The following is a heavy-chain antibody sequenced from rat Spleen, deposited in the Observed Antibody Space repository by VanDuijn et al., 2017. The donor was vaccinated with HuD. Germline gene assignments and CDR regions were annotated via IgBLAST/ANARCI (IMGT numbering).Heavy chain of an antibody. CDR3: IKVLGNWFAY. V-gene: IGHV5-29*01. Sequence: EVQLVESGGGLVQPGRSLKLSCVVSGFTFSNYDMALVRQAPTKGLEWVATISYDGISTYYRDSVRGRFSISSDNAKTTLYLQMDSLRSEDTAIYYCIKVLGNWFAYWGQGTLVTVSS. CDR2: ISYDGIST. CDR1: GFTFSNYD. J-gene: IGHJ3*01. D-gene: IGHD5-1*01.